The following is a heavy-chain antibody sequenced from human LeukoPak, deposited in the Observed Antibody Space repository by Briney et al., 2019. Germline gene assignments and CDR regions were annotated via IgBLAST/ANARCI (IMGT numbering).Heavy chain of an antibody. Sequence: GGPLRLSCTVSGFTLRDYWMRWVPQAPGKGLEWVASIDKEGSEKRYVDSVKGRFTISRDNAKISVYLQMTSLGAEDTAVYFGATYTQLFAAPGGTDSWGLGNLVTASS. CDR1: GFTLRDYW. CDR2: IDKEGSEK. J-gene: IGHJ4*02. V-gene: IGHV3-7*01. D-gene: IGHD2-15*01. CDR3: ATYTQLFAAPGGTDS.